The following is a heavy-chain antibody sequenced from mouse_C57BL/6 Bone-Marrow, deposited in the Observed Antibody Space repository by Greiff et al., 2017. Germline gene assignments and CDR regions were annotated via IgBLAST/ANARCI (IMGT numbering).Heavy chain of an antibody. Sequence: EVKLVESGAGLVKPGGSLKLSCAASGFTFSSYAMSWVRQTPEKRLEWVAYISSGGDYIYYADTVKGRFTISRDNARHTLYLQMSSLKSEDTAMYYCTRESDITTAMGYWGQGTSVTVSS. CDR2: ISSGGDYI. D-gene: IGHD1-1*01. CDR3: TRESDITTAMGY. J-gene: IGHJ4*01. CDR1: GFTFSSYA. V-gene: IGHV5-9-1*02.